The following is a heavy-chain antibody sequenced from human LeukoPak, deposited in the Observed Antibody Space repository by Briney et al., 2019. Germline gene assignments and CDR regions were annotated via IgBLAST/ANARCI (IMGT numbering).Heavy chain of an antibody. CDR2: ISSSSSYI. V-gene: IGHV3-21*01. J-gene: IGHJ4*02. Sequence: GGSLRLSCAASGFTFSSYSMNWVRQAPGKGLEWVSSISSSSSYIYYADLVKGRFTISRDNAKNSLYLQMNSLRAEGTAVYYCARDPGSLIAVAGTEWGQGTLVTVSS. CDR3: ARDPGSLIAVAGTE. D-gene: IGHD6-19*01. CDR1: GFTFSSYS.